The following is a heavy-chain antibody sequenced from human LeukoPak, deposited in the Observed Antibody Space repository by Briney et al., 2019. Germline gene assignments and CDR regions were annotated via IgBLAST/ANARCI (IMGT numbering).Heavy chain of an antibody. V-gene: IGHV3-30*04. CDR1: GFTFSSYA. D-gene: IGHD3-10*01. CDR3: ARDQLYYYGSGSPDY. J-gene: IGHJ4*02. Sequence: GRSLRLSCAASGFTFSSYAMHWVRQAPGKGLEWVAVISYDGSNKYYADSVKGRFTISRDNSKNTLYLQMNSLRAEDTAVYYCARDQLYYYGSGSPDYWGQGTLVTVSS. CDR2: ISYDGSNK.